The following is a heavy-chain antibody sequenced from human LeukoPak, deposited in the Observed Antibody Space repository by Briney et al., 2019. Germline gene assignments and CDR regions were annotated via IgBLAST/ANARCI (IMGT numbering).Heavy chain of an antibody. CDR3: AKIDPRRYGDSLH. V-gene: IGHV3-23*01. CDR2: ISGSGDTT. CDR1: GFTFSSYG. Sequence: PGGSLRLSCAASGFTFSSYGMSWVRQAPGKGLEWVSGISGSGDTTYYADSAKGRFTISRDNSKNTLYLQMNSLRAEDTAVYYCAKIDPRRYGDSLHWGQGTLVTVSS. D-gene: IGHD4-17*01. J-gene: IGHJ4*02.